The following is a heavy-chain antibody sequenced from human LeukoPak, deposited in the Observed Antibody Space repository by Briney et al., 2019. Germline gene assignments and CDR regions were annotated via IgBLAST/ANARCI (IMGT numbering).Heavy chain of an antibody. CDR1: GFSVSNNY. J-gene: IGHJ4*02. D-gene: IGHD2-8*01. CDR3: ARDLGYCTNGVCHTRFDY. CDR2: MHSDGRT. V-gene: IGHV3-53*01. Sequence: GGSLRLSCAASGFSVSNNYMNWVRQASGKGLEWVSVMHSDGRTFYADSVKGRFTISRDKSKNMFYLQMDSLRAEDTAVYYCARDLGYCTNGVCHTRFDYWGQGTLVAVSS.